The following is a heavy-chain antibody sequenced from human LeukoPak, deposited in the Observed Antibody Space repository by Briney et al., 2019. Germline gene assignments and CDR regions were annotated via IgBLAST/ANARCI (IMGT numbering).Heavy chain of an antibody. D-gene: IGHD3-22*01. Sequence: PGRSLRLSCAASGFTFSDYGMHWVRQAPGKGLEWVAVISHDGRTEFYADSVKGRFTISRDNSKNTLYLQMNSLRAEDTAVYYCARDDSSGYYPSLSDYWGQGTLVTVSS. CDR2: ISHDGRTE. J-gene: IGHJ4*02. CDR1: GFTFSDYG. CDR3: ARDDSSGYYPSLSDY. V-gene: IGHV3-30*03.